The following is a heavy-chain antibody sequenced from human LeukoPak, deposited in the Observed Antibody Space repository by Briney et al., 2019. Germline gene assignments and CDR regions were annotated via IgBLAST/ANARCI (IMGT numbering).Heavy chain of an antibody. CDR1: GFTFRNYE. J-gene: IGHJ4*02. D-gene: IGHD3-16*02. CDR2: ISPSGDTI. Sequence: GGSLRLSCAASGFTFRNYEMSWVRQAPGKGLEWVSYISPSGDTIYHGDSVKGRFTISRDNDKNSLFLQMNSLRAEDTAVYYCHVRLGELSLITWGQGTLVTVSS. CDR3: HVRLGELSLIT. V-gene: IGHV3-48*03.